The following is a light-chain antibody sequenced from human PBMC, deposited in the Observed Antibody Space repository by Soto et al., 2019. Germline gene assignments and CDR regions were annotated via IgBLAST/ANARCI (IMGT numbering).Light chain of an antibody. V-gene: IGKV1-5*03. CDR3: QQYSTYTPRT. Sequence: DFQMTQSPSTLSASVGDRVTITCRASQNIRSRLAWFQQKPGKAPKILIYKASSLESGVPSRFSGSGSGTEFTLTISSLQPDDFATYYCQQYSTYTPRTFGQGTKVDIK. CDR1: QNIRSR. CDR2: KAS. J-gene: IGKJ1*01.